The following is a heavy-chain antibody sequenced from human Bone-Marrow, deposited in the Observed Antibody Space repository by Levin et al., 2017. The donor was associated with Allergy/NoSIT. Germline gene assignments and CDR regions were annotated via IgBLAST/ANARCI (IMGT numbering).Heavy chain of an antibody. Sequence: AGGSLRLSCAVSGFNFSAYGFHWVRQAPGKGLEWVAVILNDGSSKYYADSVRGRFTISRDNFKNTLYLQMSSLRPEDTAVYYCAKDQEKLALGYWGQGTLVTVSS. CDR3: AKDQEKLALGY. V-gene: IGHV3-30*18. CDR2: ILNDGSSK. J-gene: IGHJ4*02. CDR1: GFNFSAYG.